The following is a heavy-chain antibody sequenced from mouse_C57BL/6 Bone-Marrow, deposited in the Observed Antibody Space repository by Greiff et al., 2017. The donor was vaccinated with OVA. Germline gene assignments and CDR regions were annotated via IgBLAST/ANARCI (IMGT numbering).Heavy chain of an antibody. V-gene: IGHV5-12*01. D-gene: IGHD2-5*01. Sequence: EVQVVESGGGLVQPGGSLKLSCAASGFTFSDYYMYWVRQTPEKRLEWVAYISNGGGSTYYPDTVKGRFTISRDNAKNTLYLQMSRLKSEDTAMYYCARISNLYYAMDYWGQGTSVTVSS. CDR2: ISNGGGST. CDR1: GFTFSDYY. CDR3: ARISNLYYAMDY. J-gene: IGHJ4*01.